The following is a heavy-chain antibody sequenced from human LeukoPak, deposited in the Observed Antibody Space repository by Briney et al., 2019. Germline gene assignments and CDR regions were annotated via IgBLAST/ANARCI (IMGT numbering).Heavy chain of an antibody. V-gene: IGHV4-59*01. D-gene: IGHD3-16*01. Sequence: SETLSLTCTVSGASITNYYWSWIRQPPEKGLEWIGYNHYSGGTNYNTSLKSRVTISIDTTKNQVSLKMSSVTAADTAVYYCASAPYYYYMNVWGKGTTVTVSS. J-gene: IGHJ6*03. CDR2: NHYSGGT. CDR1: GASITNYY. CDR3: ASAPYYYYMNV.